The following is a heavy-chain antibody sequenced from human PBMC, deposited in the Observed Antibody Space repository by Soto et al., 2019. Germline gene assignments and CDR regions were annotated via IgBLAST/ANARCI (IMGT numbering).Heavy chain of an antibody. D-gene: IGHD3-22*01. Sequence: QVQLVESGGGVVQPGRSLRLSCAASGFTFSSYGMHWVRQAPGKGLEWVAVISYDGSNKYYADSVKGRFTISRDNSKNTLYLQMNSLRAEDTAVYYCAKDGVYYDSSGYQYYFDYWGQGTLVTVSS. CDR3: AKDGVYYDSSGYQYYFDY. V-gene: IGHV3-30*18. CDR1: GFTFSSYG. CDR2: ISYDGSNK. J-gene: IGHJ4*02.